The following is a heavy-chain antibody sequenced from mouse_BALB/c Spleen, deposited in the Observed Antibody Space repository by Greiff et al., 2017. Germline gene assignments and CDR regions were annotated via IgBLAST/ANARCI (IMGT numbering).Heavy chain of an antibody. Sequence: QVHVKQSGAELVKPGASVKLSCKASGYTFTSYWMHWVKQRPGQGLEWIGEINPSNGRTNYNEKFKSKATLTVDKSSSTAYMQLSSLTSEDSAVYYCARDYGSSYYFDYWGQGTTLTVSS. CDR1: GYTFTSYW. D-gene: IGHD1-1*01. V-gene: IGHV1S81*02. CDR3: ARDYGSSYYFDY. J-gene: IGHJ2*01. CDR2: INPSNGRT.